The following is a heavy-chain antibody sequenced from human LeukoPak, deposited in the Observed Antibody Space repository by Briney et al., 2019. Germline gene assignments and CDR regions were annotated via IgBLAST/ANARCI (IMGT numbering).Heavy chain of an antibody. D-gene: IGHD2-2*01. J-gene: IGHJ4*02. CDR1: GFTFTNYG. Sequence: PGGSLRLSCTTSGFTFTNYGINWVRQAPGKGLEWVAAIWYDGSKTSYTDSVKGRFTVSRDIFKNTVYLQMNGLKAEDTAVYYCARDDCSTTPCYAYWGQGTLVTVSS. CDR2: IWYDGSKT. CDR3: ARDDCSTTPCYAY. V-gene: IGHV3-33*01.